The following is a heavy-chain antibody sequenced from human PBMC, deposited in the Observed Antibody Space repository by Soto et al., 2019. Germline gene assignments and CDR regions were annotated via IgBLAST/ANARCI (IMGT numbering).Heavy chain of an antibody. CDR1: GGTFSNHA. D-gene: IGHD3-16*01. CDR2: IVPMFGTS. CDR3: ARGDDFDYYYGVDV. Sequence: SVKVSCQASGGTFSNHAISWVRQAPGQGLEWMGGIVPMFGTSNYAQKFQGRVTTTADNSTNTAYMELSSLKAEYTAVYYCARGDDFDYYYGVDVWGQGTTVTVSS. J-gene: IGHJ6*02. V-gene: IGHV1-69*06.